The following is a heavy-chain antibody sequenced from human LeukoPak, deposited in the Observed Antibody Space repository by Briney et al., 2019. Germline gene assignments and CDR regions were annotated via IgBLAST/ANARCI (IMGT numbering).Heavy chain of an antibody. V-gene: IGHV3-30*02. J-gene: IGHJ4*02. Sequence: QTGGSLRLSCAASGFTFSSYGMHWVRQAPGKGLEWVAFIRYDGSNKYYADSVKGRFTISRDNSKNTLYLQMNSLRAEDTAVYYCARALYGDYYFDYWGQGTLVTVSS. CDR3: ARALYGDYYFDY. CDR1: GFTFSSYG. CDR2: IRYDGSNK. D-gene: IGHD2/OR15-2a*01.